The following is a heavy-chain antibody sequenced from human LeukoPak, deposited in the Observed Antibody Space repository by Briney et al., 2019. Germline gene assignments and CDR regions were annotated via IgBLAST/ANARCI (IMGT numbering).Heavy chain of an antibody. V-gene: IGHV1-2*02. J-gene: IGHJ4*02. D-gene: IGHD6-13*01. CDR1: GFTFTGYY. Sequence: ASVKVSCKASGFTFTGYYIHWVRQAPGQGLEWMGWINPNSGGTNYAQNFQGRVTMTRDTSISTAYMELSRLRSDDTAVFYCARGYTSSYDYWGQGTLVIVSS. CDR2: INPNSGGT. CDR3: ARGYTSSYDY.